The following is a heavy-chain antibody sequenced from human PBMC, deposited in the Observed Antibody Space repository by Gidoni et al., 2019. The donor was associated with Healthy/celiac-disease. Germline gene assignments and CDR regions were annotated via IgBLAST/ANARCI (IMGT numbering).Heavy chain of an antibody. CDR1: GGTFSSYA. V-gene: IGHV1-69*01. D-gene: IGHD6-13*01. CDR3: ARVRRQQLVHGTYYYYYYMDV. Sequence: QVQLVQSGAEVKKPGSSVKVSCKASGGTFSSYAISWVRQAPGQGLEWMGGIIPIFGTANYAQKFQGRVTITADESTSTAYMELSSLRSEDTAVYYCARVRRQQLVHGTYYYYYYMDVWGKGTTVTVSS. J-gene: IGHJ6*03. CDR2: IIPIFGTA.